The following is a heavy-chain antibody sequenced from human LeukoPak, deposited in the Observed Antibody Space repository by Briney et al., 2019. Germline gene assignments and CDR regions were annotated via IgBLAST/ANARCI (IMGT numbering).Heavy chain of an antibody. CDR2: INSDGSRT. V-gene: IGHV3-74*01. CDR1: GFTFSIFW. J-gene: IGHJ4*02. Sequence: GWNLRVSCGAAGFTFSIFWMHGARKAPGKGPVWVSRINSDGSRTTYADSVKGRFTISRDNAKNTLYLQMSSLRAEDTAVYYCATSPLDSRYYFDYWGQGTLVTVSS. D-gene: IGHD6-13*01. CDR3: ATSPLDSRYYFDY.